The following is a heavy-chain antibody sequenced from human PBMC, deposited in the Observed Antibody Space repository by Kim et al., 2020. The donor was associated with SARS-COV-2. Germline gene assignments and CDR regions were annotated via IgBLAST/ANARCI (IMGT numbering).Heavy chain of an antibody. CDR1: GFTFSSYG. CDR3: AKDGGSSSWTGDY. CDR2: ISYDGSNK. Sequence: GGSLRLSCAASGFTFSSYGMHWVRQAPGKGLEWVAVISYDGSNKYYADSVKGRFTISRDNSKNTLYLQMNSLRAEDTAVYYCAKDGGSSSWTGDYWGQG. D-gene: IGHD6-13*01. V-gene: IGHV3-30*18. J-gene: IGHJ4*02.